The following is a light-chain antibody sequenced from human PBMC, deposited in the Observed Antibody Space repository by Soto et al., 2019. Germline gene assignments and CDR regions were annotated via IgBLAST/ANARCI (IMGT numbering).Light chain of an antibody. CDR3: QKYNSAHPIT. V-gene: IGKV1-27*01. J-gene: IGKJ5*01. Sequence: IPMSQCPSSLCGSXGDRVTIRCRPSRGISNSLGRYHQRPGQVPKVLXXAESTLQSGVPSRFSGSGSGTDFTLTISSLQPEDVATYYCQKYNSAHPITFGQGTRLEIK. CDR2: AES. CDR1: RGISNS.